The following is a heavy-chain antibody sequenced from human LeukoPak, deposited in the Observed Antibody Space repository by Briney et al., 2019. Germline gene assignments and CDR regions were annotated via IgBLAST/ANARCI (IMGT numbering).Heavy chain of an antibody. CDR1: GGSFSGHY. CDR3: ARGANYYGSGSYYY. CDR2: INHSGST. D-gene: IGHD3-10*01. J-gene: IGHJ4*02. V-gene: IGHV4-34*01. Sequence: PSETLSLTCAVYGGSFSGHYWSWIRQPPGKGLEWIGEINHSGSTNYNPSLKSRVTISVDTSKNQFSLKLSSVTAADTAVYYCARGANYYGSGSYYYWGQGTLVTVSS.